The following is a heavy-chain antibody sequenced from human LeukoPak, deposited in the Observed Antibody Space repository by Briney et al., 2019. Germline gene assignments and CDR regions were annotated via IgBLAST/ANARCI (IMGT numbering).Heavy chain of an antibody. D-gene: IGHD4-17*01. CDR2: ISNSGNTI. CDR1: GFTFSTYE. V-gene: IGHV3-48*03. CDR3: AKSPIYTPTGYYFDY. J-gene: IGHJ4*02. Sequence: PGGSLRLSCAASGFTFSTYEMNWVRQAPGKGLEWVSYISNSGNTIYYADSVKGRFTISRDNSKNTLYLQMNSLRAEDTAVYYCAKSPIYTPTGYYFDYWGQGTLVTVSS.